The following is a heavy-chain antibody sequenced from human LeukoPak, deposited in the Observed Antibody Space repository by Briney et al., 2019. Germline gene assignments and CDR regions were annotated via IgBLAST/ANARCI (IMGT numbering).Heavy chain of an antibody. D-gene: IGHD1-26*01. Sequence: PGGSLRLSCAASGFTFSSYSMNWVRQAPGKGLEWVSYISSSSSTIYYADSVKGRFTISRDNSKNTLYLQMNSLRAEDTAVYYCAKDKVGATVYFDYWGQGTLVTVSS. V-gene: IGHV3-48*01. CDR3: AKDKVGATVYFDY. J-gene: IGHJ4*02. CDR2: ISSSSSTI. CDR1: GFTFSSYS.